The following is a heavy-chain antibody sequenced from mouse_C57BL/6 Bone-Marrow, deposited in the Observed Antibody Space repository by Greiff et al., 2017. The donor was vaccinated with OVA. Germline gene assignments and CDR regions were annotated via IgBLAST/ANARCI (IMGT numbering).Heavy chain of an antibody. J-gene: IGHJ4*01. D-gene: IGHD2-5*01. CDR3: ARGGYSNLYAMDY. Sequence: VQLQQSGAELARPGASVKLSCKASGYTFTSYGISWVKQRTGQGLEWIGEIYPRSGNTYYNEKFKGKATLTADKSSSTAYMELRSLTSEDSAVYFCARGGYSNLYAMDYWGQGTSVTVSS. V-gene: IGHV1-81*01. CDR1: GYTFTSYG. CDR2: IYPRSGNT.